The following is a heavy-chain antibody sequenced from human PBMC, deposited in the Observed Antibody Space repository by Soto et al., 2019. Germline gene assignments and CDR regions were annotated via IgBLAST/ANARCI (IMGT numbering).Heavy chain of an antibody. CDR3: ARDRGSYGMDV. Sequence: QVQLQESGPGLVKPSQTLSLTCSVSGDSISGGYYWSWIRQHPGKGLEWIGYVSPIGTPYYSPSLSGRVSISRHTSKNQLSLEVRSVSAADTAVYYCARDRGSYGMDVWGQGTTVTVSS. CDR2: VSPIGTP. V-gene: IGHV4-31*03. J-gene: IGHJ6*02. CDR1: GDSISGGYY.